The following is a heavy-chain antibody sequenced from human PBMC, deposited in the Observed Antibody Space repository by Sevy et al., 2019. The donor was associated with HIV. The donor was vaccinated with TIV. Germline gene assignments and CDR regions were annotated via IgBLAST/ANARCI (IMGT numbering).Heavy chain of an antibody. Sequence: GGSLRLSCAASGFTFSSYWMSWVRQAPGKGLEWVANIIRDGSEKYNVDSVRGRFTISRDNAKNSLYLQMNSLRAEDTAVYYCARVKYSSSYLDYWGQGTLVTVSS. CDR3: ARVKYSSSYLDY. J-gene: IGHJ4*02. CDR1: GFTFSSYW. V-gene: IGHV3-7*03. CDR2: IIRDGSEK. D-gene: IGHD6-19*01.